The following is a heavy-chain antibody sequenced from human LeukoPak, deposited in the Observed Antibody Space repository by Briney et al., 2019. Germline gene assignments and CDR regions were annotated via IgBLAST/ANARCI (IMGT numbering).Heavy chain of an antibody. J-gene: IGHJ4*02. CDR2: ISPSGDST. CDR3: ARGSDSSGYYYSDH. V-gene: IGHV1-46*01. Sequence: ASVTVSCKASGYTFSSYYIYWVRQAPGQGLEWTGLISPSGDSTSYAQNFQGRVSMTKDPSTTTVYMELSSLRSEDTAVYYCARGSDSSGYYYSDHWGQGTLVTVSS. D-gene: IGHD3-22*01. CDR1: GYTFSSYY.